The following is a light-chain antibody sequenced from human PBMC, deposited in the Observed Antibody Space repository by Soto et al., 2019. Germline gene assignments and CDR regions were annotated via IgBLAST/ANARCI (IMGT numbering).Light chain of an antibody. CDR2: LEGSGSY. J-gene: IGLJ3*02. Sequence: QSVLTQSSSASASLGSSVKLTCTLSSGHSSYIIAWHQQQPGKAPRYLMKLEGSGSYNKGSGVPDRLSGSSSGADRYLTISNLQSEDEADYYCETWDSNILWVFGGGTKLTVL. CDR1: SGHSSYI. CDR3: ETWDSNILWV. V-gene: IGLV4-60*03.